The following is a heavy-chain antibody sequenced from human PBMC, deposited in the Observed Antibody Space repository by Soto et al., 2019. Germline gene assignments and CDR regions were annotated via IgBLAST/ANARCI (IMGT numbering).Heavy chain of an antibody. D-gene: IGHD3-3*02. Sequence: ASVKVSCKATGYTFSAYTMNWVRQAPGQSLEWMGWINAGSGNTKYSQNFQGRVSITRDTSASTVYMELTGLTSEGTAVYYCARDTETLGPRANDALDIWGQGTMVTVS. CDR2: INAGSGNT. J-gene: IGHJ3*02. CDR1: GYTFSAYT. V-gene: IGHV1-3*01. CDR3: ARDTETLGPRANDALDI.